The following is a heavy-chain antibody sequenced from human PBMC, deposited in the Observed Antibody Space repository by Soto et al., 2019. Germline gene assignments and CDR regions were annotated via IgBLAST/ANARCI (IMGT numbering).Heavy chain of an antibody. V-gene: IGHV4-59*04. CDR1: GGSISSYY. Sequence: SETLSLTCTVSGGSISSYYWSWIRQPPGKGLEWIGYIYYSGSTYYNPSLKSRVTISVDTSKNQFSLKLSSVTAADTAVYYCARLRGGQPRLDYWGQGTLVTVSS. CDR3: ARLRGGQPRLDY. J-gene: IGHJ4*02. CDR2: IYYSGST. D-gene: IGHD2-15*01.